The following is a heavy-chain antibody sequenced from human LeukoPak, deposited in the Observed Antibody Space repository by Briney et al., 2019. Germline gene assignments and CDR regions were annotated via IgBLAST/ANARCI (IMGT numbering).Heavy chain of an antibody. CDR1: GFTFSSHG. CDR3: AKNQGAVVTPWFY. J-gene: IGHJ4*02. CDR2: ISGSGGST. V-gene: IGHV3-23*01. Sequence: GRTLRLSCAASGFTFSSHGMNWVRQAPGKGLEWVSAISGSGGSTYYADSVKGRFTISRDNSKNTLYLQMNSLRAEDTAVYYCAKNQGAVVTPWFYWGQGTLVTVSS. D-gene: IGHD4-23*01.